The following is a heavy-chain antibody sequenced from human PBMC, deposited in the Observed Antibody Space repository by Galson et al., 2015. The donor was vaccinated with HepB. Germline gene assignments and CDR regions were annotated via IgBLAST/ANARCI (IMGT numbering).Heavy chain of an antibody. J-gene: IGHJ6*02. CDR1: GYTFTSYD. D-gene: IGHD2-15*01. V-gene: IGHV1-8*01. CDR2: MNPNSGNT. Sequence: SVKVSCKATGYTFTSYDINWVRQATGQGLEWMGWMNPNSGNTGYAQKFQGRVTMTRNTSISTAYMELSSLRSEDTAVYYCARSRISPAYYYGMDVWGQGTTVTVSS. CDR3: ARSRISPAYYYGMDV.